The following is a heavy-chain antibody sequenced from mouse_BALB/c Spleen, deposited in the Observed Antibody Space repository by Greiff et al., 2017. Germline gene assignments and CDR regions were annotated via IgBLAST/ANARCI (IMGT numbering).Heavy chain of an antibody. Sequence: QVQLQQSGAELVRPGTSVKVSCKASGYAFTNYLIEWVKQRPGQGLEWIGVINPGSGGTNYNEKFKGKATLTADKSSSTAYMQLSSLTSDDSAVYFCARRGTDFAYWGQGTTLTVSS. CDR1: GYAFTNYL. CDR2: INPGSGGT. J-gene: IGHJ2*01. CDR3: ARRGTDFAY. V-gene: IGHV1-54*01.